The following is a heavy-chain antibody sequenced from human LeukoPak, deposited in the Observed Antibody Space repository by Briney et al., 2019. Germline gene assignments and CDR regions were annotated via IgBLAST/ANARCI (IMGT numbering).Heavy chain of an antibody. CDR1: GYSFTCYW. Sequence: GEALKISCKGSGYSFTCYWIGWVRQLPGKGVEWMGIMYPGDSDTRYSPSFQGQVTISADKSISTAYLQWSSLKASDTAMYYCARLRSLTQFTFDPWGQGTLVTVSS. V-gene: IGHV5-51*01. D-gene: IGHD3-3*01. CDR2: MYPGDSDT. CDR3: ARLRSLTQFTFDP. J-gene: IGHJ5*02.